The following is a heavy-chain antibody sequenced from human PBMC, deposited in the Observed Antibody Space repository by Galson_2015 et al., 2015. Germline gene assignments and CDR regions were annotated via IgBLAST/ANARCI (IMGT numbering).Heavy chain of an antibody. V-gene: IGHV3-30*18. D-gene: IGHD3-10*01. J-gene: IGHJ6*02. CDR1: GFIFSSYG. CDR3: AKAPSTFGELFRYGMDV. CDR2: ISYDGSNK. Sequence: SLRLSCAASGFIFSSYGINWVRQAPGKGLEWVAVISYDGSNKYYADSVKGRFTISRDNSKNTLYVQMNSVRAEDTAVYYCAKAPSTFGELFRYGMDVWGQGTPVTVSS.